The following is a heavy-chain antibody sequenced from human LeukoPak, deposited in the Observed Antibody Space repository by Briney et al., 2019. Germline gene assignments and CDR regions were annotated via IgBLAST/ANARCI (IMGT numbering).Heavy chain of an antibody. Sequence: PGGCLRLSCAASGFSFSNYGMSWVREAPGKGLEWVSYISSSSSYIYYADSVKGRFTISRDNAKNSLYLQRNSLRAEDTAVYYCARDGGSLLIGYWGEGTLVTVSS. J-gene: IGHJ4*02. D-gene: IGHD1-26*01. CDR1: GFSFSNYG. CDR2: ISSSSSYI. V-gene: IGHV3-21*05. CDR3: ARDGGSLLIGY.